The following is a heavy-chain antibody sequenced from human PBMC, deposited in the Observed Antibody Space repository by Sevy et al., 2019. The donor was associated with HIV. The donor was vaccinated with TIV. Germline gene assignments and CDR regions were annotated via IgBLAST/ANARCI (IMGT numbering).Heavy chain of an antibody. CDR2: ISDTGNT. V-gene: IGHV4-59*13. Sequence: SETLSLTCTLSGASMSSYYWSWIRQPPGTGLEWIGYISDTGNTNFNPSLKSRVTISLDTSKTQFSLRVSSVTAADTAVYYCARGRSNFRYWSQRTLVTVSS. CDR1: GASMSSYY. CDR3: ARGRSNFRY. J-gene: IGHJ4*02. D-gene: IGHD1-1*01.